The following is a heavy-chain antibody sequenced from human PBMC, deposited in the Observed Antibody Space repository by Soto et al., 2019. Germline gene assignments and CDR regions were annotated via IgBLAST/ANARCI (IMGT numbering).Heavy chain of an antibody. CDR1: GYTFTDYY. CDR3: ARDAVIAAADTPGDY. CDR2: INPNNGGT. J-gene: IGHJ4*02. D-gene: IGHD6-13*01. V-gene: IGHV1-2*04. Sequence: QVQLVQSGAEVKKPGASVKVSCKASGYTFTDYYMHLVRQTPGQGLEWMGWINPNNGGTNDAQKFEGWVTMTRDTSISTAYMELSRLRSDDTAVYYCARDAVIAAADTPGDYWGQGTLVTVSS.